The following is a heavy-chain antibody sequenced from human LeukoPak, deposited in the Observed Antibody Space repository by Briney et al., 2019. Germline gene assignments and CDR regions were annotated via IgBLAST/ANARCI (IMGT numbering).Heavy chain of an antibody. CDR1: GGTFSSYA. CDR3: ARGDIVANLLDY. J-gene: IGHJ4*02. V-gene: IGHV1-69*04. CDR2: IIPILGIA. Sequence: GASVKVSCKASGGTFSSYAISWVRQAPGQGLEWMGRIIPILGIANYAQKFQGRVTITADKSTSTAYMELSSLRSEDTAVYYCARGDIVANLLDYWGQGTLVTVSS. D-gene: IGHD5-12*01.